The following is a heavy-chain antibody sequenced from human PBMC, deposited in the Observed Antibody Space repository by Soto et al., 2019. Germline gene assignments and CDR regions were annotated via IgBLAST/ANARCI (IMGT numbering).Heavy chain of an antibody. Sequence: SETLSLTCTVSGGSISSGGYYWSWIRQHPGKGLEWIGYIYYSGSTYYNPSLKSRVTISVDTSKNQFSLKLSSVTAADTAVYYCARGVAPLVYAIRGAWFDPWGQGTLVTVSS. CDR3: ARGVAPLVYAIRGAWFDP. D-gene: IGHD2-8*01. J-gene: IGHJ5*02. CDR2: IYYSGST. CDR1: GGSISSGGYY. V-gene: IGHV4-31*03.